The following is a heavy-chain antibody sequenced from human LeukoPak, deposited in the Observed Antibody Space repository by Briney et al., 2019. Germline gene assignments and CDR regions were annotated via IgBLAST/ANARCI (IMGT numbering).Heavy chain of an antibody. J-gene: IGHJ6*02. V-gene: IGHV1-2*02. CDR2: INPNSGGT. CDR1: GYTFTGYY. D-gene: IGHD6-19*01. CDR3: ARDSVQAVAGTDFYYYYGMDV. Sequence: RASVKVSCKASGYTFTGYYMHWVRQAPGQGLEWMGWINPNSGGTNYAQKFQGRVTMTRDTSISTAYMELSRLRSDDTAVYYCARDSVQAVAGTDFYYYYGMDVWGQGTTVTVSS.